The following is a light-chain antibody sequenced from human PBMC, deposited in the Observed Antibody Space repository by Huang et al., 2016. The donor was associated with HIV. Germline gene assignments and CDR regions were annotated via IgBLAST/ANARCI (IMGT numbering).Light chain of an antibody. CDR2: DAS. CDR1: QDISYY. V-gene: IGKV1-33*01. J-gene: IGKJ2*01. CDR3: QQYDILPYT. Sequence: DIQMTQSPSSLSASVGDRVTITCQASQDISYYLNWYQHKPGKAPKLLINDASNLETGVPSRFSGSGSGTDFTFTITSLQPEDVATYYCQQYDILPYTFGQGTKVDFK.